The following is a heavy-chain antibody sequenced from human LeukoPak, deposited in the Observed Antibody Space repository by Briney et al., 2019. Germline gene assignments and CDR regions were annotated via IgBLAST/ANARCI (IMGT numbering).Heavy chain of an antibody. CDR2: IYYSGST. D-gene: IGHD3-3*01. CDR1: GGSISSYY. CDR3: ARPSNLRKHYYYYGMDV. J-gene: IGHJ6*02. V-gene: IGHV4-59*08. Sequence: SETLSLTCTVSGGSISSYYWSWIRQPPGKGLEWIGYIYYSGSTNYNPSLKSRVTISVDTSKNQFSLKLSSVTAADTAVYYCARPSNLRKHYYYYGMDVWGQGTTVTVSS.